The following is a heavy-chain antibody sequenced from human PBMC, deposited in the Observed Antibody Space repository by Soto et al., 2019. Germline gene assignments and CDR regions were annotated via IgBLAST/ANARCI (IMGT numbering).Heavy chain of an antibody. Sequence: GESLKISCKGSGYSFTSYWISWVRQMPGKGLEWMGRIDPSDSYTNYSPSFQGHVTISADKSISTAYLQWSSLKASDTAVYYCARLNWNSRIRGCYYYYGMDVWGQGTTVTVSS. J-gene: IGHJ6*02. D-gene: IGHD1-7*01. CDR2: IDPSDSYT. CDR1: GYSFTSYW. CDR3: ARLNWNSRIRGCYYYYGMDV. V-gene: IGHV5-10-1*01.